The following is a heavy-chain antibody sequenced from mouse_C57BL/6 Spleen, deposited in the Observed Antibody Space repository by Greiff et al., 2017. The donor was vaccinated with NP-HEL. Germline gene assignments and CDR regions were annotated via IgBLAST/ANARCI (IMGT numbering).Heavy chain of an antibody. Sequence: VQLQQPGAELVKPGASVKLSCKASGYTFTSYWMHWVKQRPGQGLEWIGMIHPNSGSTNYNEKFKSKATLTVDKSSSTAYMQLSSLTSEDSAVYYCEKRVCYDYEDYWGQGTTLTVSS. V-gene: IGHV1-64*01. D-gene: IGHD2-4*01. CDR2: IHPNSGST. CDR1: GYTFTSYW. J-gene: IGHJ2*01. CDR3: EKRVCYDYEDY.